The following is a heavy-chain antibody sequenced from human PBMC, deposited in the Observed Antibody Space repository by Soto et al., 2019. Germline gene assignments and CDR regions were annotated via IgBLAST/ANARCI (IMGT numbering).Heavy chain of an antibody. CDR2: IYYSGST. V-gene: IGHV4-59*01. D-gene: IGHD6-13*01. CDR3: AREDSSSWYYFDY. CDR1: GGSISSYY. Sequence: SETLSLTCTVSGGSISSYYWSWIRQPPGKGLEWIGYIYYSGSTNYNPSLKSRVTISVDTSKNQFSLKLSSVTAADTAVYYCAREDSSSWYYFDYWGQGTLVTVSS. J-gene: IGHJ4*02.